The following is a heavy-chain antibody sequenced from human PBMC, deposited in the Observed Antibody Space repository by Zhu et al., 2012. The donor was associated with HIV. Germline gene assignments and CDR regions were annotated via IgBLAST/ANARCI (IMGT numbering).Heavy chain of an antibody. J-gene: IGHJ4*02. CDR2: IYYTGSA. CDR1: GDSVSSGSYY. Sequence: QVQLQESGPGLVKPSETLSLTCTVSGDSVSSGSYYWSWIRQSPGKGLEWVGYIYYTGSANCNPSLKGRLTISVETSKNQFSLKPSSVTAADTAVYYCARSWPNYGGNPPYYFDYWGQGTLVTVSS. CDR3: ARSWPNYGGNPPYYFDY. D-gene: IGHD4-23*01. V-gene: IGHV4-61*01.